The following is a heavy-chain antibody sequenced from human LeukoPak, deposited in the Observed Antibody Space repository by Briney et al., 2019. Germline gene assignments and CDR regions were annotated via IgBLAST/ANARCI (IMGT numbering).Heavy chain of an antibody. Sequence: SETLSLTCTVSGGSISSSSYYWGWIRQPPGKGLEWIGSIYYSGSTYYNPSLKSRVTISVDTSKNQFSLKLSSVTAADTAVYYCARGPFSRTSGWYDYYYGMDVWGQGTTVTVSS. CDR3: ARGPFSRTSGWYDYYYGMDV. V-gene: IGHV4-39*07. J-gene: IGHJ6*02. D-gene: IGHD6-19*01. CDR1: GGSISSSSYY. CDR2: IYYSGST.